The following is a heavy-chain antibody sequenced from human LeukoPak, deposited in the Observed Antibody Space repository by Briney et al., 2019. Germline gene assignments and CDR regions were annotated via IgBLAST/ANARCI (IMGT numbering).Heavy chain of an antibody. CDR1: GFTFSHYW. V-gene: IGHV3-74*01. Sequence: GGPLRLSCAASGFTFSHYWMHWVRQATGKGLVWVSRINTDETATSYADSVKGRFTISRDNAKNTLYLQMKSLRAEDRAVYYCARAARYCSGGSCYPFDPWGQGTLVTVSS. J-gene: IGHJ5*02. CDR2: INTDETAT. D-gene: IGHD2-15*01. CDR3: ARAARYCSGGSCYPFDP.